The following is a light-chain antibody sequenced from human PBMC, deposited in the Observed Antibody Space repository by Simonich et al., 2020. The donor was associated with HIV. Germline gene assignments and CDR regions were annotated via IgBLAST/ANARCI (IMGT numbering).Light chain of an antibody. Sequence: EIVMTQSPATLSVSPGERATLSCRASQIVTTNLAWYHQKPGQVPRLLIYGASTRATGIPARFSGSGSRTEFTLTISSMQSEDFALYYCQQYNNWPRTFGQGTKVEIK. V-gene: IGKV3-15*01. CDR1: QIVTTN. CDR2: GAS. J-gene: IGKJ1*01. CDR3: QQYNNWPRT.